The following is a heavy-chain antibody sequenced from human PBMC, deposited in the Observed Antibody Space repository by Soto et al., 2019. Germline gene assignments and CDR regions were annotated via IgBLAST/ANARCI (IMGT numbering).Heavy chain of an antibody. D-gene: IGHD3-3*01. Sequence: QLQLQESGPGLVKPSETLSLTCTVSGGSISSYYWSWIRQPPGKGLEWIGYIYYSGSTNYNPSLKSRVTLSVHPSKNQFSLKLSSVTAADTAVYYCARDSTTIVGVVTPFGYWGQGTLVTVSS. CDR2: IYYSGST. V-gene: IGHV4-59*01. J-gene: IGHJ4*02. CDR3: ARDSTTIVGVVTPFGY. CDR1: GGSISSYY.